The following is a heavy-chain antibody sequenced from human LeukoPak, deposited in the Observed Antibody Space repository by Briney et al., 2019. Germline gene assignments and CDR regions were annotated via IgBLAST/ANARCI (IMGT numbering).Heavy chain of an antibody. V-gene: IGHV4-59*01. CDR2: IYYSGST. CDR1: GGSISGYY. J-gene: IGHJ5*02. CDR3: ARGCSAGTPHNWFDP. Sequence: SETLSLTCTVSGGSISGYYWSWIRQPPGKGLEWIGYIYYSGSTNYNPSLKSRVTISVDTSKNQFSLKLSSATAADTAVYYCARGCSAGTPHNWFDPWGQGTLVTVSS. D-gene: IGHD6-13*01.